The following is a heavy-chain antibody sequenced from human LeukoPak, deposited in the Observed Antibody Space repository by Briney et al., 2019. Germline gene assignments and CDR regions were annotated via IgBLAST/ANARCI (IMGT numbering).Heavy chain of an antibody. V-gene: IGHV3-21*04. Sequence: GGSLRLSCAASAFSLNAYNMNWVRQAPGKGLEWVSSISYTGTYIYYADSVKGRFTISRDNAQNSLYLQMNSLRAEDTAIYYCVRDRGAHRPIGYWGQGTLVTVSS. CDR3: VRDRGAHRPIGY. J-gene: IGHJ4*02. CDR2: ISYTGTYI. D-gene: IGHD1-26*01. CDR1: AFSLNAYN.